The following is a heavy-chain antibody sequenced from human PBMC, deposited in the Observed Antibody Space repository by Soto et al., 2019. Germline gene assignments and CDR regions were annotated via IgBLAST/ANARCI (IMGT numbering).Heavy chain of an antibody. D-gene: IGHD2-2*03. CDR1: GYIFISYW. CDR2: FYPGDSTS. J-gene: IGHJ3*02. Sequence: PGESLKISCKTSGYIFISYWVSCGLQKPVKGLEWMGTFYPGDSTSTYSPSFQGQVTISVDKSISTAYLHLSSLKASDTAMYYCARIIGYCRNNDCSWTFDIWGQGTTVTVSS. CDR3: ARIIGYCRNNDCSWTFDI. V-gene: IGHV5-51*01.